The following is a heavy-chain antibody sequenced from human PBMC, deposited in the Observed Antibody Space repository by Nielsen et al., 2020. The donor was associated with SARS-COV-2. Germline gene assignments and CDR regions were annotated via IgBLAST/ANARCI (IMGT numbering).Heavy chain of an antibody. CDR2: ISWNSGSI. CDR1: GFTFDDYA. CDR3: AKDIGALDWIFDY. V-gene: IGHV3-9*01. D-gene: IGHD3-9*01. Sequence: GGSLRLSCAASGFTFDDYAMHWVRQAPGKGLEWVSGISWNSGSIGYADSVKGRFTISRDNAKNSLYLQMNSLRAEDTALYYCAKDIGALDWIFDYWGQGTLVTVSS. J-gene: IGHJ4*02.